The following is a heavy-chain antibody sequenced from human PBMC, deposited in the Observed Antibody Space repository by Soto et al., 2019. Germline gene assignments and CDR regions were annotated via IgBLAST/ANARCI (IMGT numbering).Heavy chain of an antibody. V-gene: IGHV5-51*01. CDR1: GYTFANYW. CDR3: VRHGRSGGSSYSGWSDP. CDR2: IYPIESDA. J-gene: IGHJ5*02. D-gene: IGHD2-15*01. Sequence: GESLKISCEASGYTFANYWIGWVRQMPGKGLELMGNIYPIESDARYSPSFQGQVIISADKSINTAYLQWSSLRASDTAIYYCVRHGRSGGSSYSGWSDPWGQGTLVTVSS.